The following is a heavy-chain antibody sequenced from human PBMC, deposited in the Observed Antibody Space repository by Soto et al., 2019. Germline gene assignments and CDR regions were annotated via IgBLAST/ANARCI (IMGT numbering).Heavy chain of an antibody. D-gene: IGHD5-18*01. J-gene: IGHJ4*02. CDR1: GGSISSSNW. Sequence: QVQLQESGPGLVKPSGTLSLTCAVSGGSISSSNWWSWVRQPPGKGLEWIGEIYHSGSTNYNPSLTRLVTRSVDKSKNQFSLKLSSVTAADTAVYSCARTPWDGYTGYYVDYWGQGTLVTVSS. CDR3: ARTPWDGYTGYYVDY. CDR2: IYHSGST. V-gene: IGHV4-4*02.